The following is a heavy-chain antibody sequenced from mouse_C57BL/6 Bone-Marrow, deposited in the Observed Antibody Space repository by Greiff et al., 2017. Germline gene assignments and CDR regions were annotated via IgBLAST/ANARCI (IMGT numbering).Heavy chain of an antibody. CDR2: INPSSGYT. V-gene: IGHV1-4*01. CDR3: ARGGCLFAD. J-gene: IGHJ3*01. Sequence: QVQLQQSGAELARPGASVKMSCKASGFTFTSYTMHWVKQRPGQGLEWIGYINPSSGYTEYNQRFKDKATLTADKASSTAYLQLSSLTSEDSAVYECARGGCLFADWGQGTLVTVSA. CDR1: GFTFTSYT.